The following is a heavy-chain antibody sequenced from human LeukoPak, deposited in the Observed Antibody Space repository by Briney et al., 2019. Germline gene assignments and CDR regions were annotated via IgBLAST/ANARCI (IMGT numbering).Heavy chain of an antibody. D-gene: IGHD6-19*01. CDR1: GYTFTSYY. Sequence: ASVKVSCKASGYTFTSYYMHWVRQAPGQGLEWMGIINPSGGSTSYAQKFQGRVTMTRDTSTSTVYMELSSLRSEDTAVYYCARALGIAVAGTYYYHGMDVWGQGTTVTVSS. CDR3: ARALGIAVAGTYYYHGMDV. CDR2: INPSGGST. J-gene: IGHJ6*02. V-gene: IGHV1-46*01.